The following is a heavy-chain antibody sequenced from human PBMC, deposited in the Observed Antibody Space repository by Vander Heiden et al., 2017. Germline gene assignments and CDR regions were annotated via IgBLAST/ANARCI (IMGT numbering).Heavy chain of an antibody. CDR2: IWYDGSNK. CDR1: GFTFSSYG. D-gene: IGHD5-12*01. Sequence: QVQLVESGGGVVQPGRSLRLSCAASGFTFSSYGMHWVRQASGKGLEWVAVIWYDGSNKYYADSVKGRFTTSRDNSKNTLYLQMNSLRAEDTAVYYCARDGYNDDAFDIWGQGTMVTVSS. J-gene: IGHJ3*02. CDR3: ARDGYNDDAFDI. V-gene: IGHV3-33*01.